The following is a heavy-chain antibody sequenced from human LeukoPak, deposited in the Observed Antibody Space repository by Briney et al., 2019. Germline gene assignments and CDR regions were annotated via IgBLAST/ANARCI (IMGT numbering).Heavy chain of an antibody. D-gene: IGHD3-10*01. CDR1: GGSISSSSYY. CDR2: IYYSGST. V-gene: IGHV4-39*07. Sequence: PSETLSLTCTVSGGSISSSSYYWGWIRQPPGKGLEWIGSIYYSGSTYYNPSLKSRVTISVDTSRNQFSLKLSSVTAADTAVYYCARGVRKGLLWLVTAYYMDVWGKGTTVTVSS. J-gene: IGHJ6*03. CDR3: ARGVRKGLLWLVTAYYMDV.